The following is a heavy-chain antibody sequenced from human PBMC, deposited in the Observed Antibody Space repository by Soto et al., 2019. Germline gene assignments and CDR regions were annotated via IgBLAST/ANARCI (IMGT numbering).Heavy chain of an antibody. CDR1: GFTFSSSA. D-gene: IGHD3-9*01. CDR2: IVVGSGNT. J-gene: IGHJ5*02. V-gene: IGHV1-58*01. Sequence: SVKVSCKASGFTFSSSAVQWVRQARGQRLEWIGKIVVGSGNTNYAQKFQERVTITRDMSTSTAYMELNSLRSEDTAFYYCAAFDPGPMGFDPWGQGTLVTVSS. CDR3: AAFDPGPMGFDP.